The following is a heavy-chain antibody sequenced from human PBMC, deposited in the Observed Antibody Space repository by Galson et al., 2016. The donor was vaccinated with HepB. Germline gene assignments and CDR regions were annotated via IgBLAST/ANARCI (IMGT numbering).Heavy chain of an antibody. D-gene: IGHD2-2*01. CDR2: IGGSGGST. J-gene: IGHJ4*02. V-gene: IGHV3-23*01. CDR1: GFTFSSHA. CDR3: AKARGTSISCYDY. Sequence: SLRLSCAGSGFTFSSHALTWVRQAPGKGLEWVSTIGGSGGSTYYADSVKGRFTISRDTSKSTLYLQMSSPRAEDTAVYDCAKARGTSISCYDYWGQGILVTVSS.